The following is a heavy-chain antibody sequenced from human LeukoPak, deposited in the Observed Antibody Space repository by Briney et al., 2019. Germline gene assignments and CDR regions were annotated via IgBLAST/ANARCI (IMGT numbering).Heavy chain of an antibody. V-gene: IGHV1-8*01. D-gene: IGHD1-1*01. CDR3: ARGPENVDYYYYMDV. CDR1: GYTFTSYD. Sequence: ASVTVSCKASGYTFTSYDINWVRQAPGQGIEWMGWMNPNSGNTVYAQKFQGRVTMIRNTSISTAYMELSSLRSEDTAVYNCARGPENVDYYYYMDVCGKGTTVTVSS. J-gene: IGHJ6*03. CDR2: MNPNSGNT.